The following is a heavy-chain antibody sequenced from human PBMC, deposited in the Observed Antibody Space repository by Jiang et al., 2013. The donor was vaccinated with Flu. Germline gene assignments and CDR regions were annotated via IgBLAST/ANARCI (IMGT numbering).Heavy chain of an antibody. CDR3: ARGELLNWFDP. CDR1: GYTFTSYY. D-gene: IGHD1-26*01. Sequence: GAEVKKPGASVKVSCKASGYTFTSYYMHWVRQAPGQGLEWMGIINPSGGSTNYAQKFQGRVTMTRDTSTSTVYMELSSLRSDDTAVYYCARGELLNWFDPWGQGTLVTVSS. J-gene: IGHJ5*02. V-gene: IGHV1-46*01. CDR2: INPSGGST.